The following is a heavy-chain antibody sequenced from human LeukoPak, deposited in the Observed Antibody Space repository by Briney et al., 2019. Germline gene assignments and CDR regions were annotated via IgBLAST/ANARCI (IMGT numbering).Heavy chain of an antibody. D-gene: IGHD5-18*01. CDR2: INHSGST. V-gene: IGHV4-34*01. J-gene: IGHJ3*02. Sequence: SETLSLTCAVYGGSFSGYYWSWIRQPSGKGLEWIGEINHSGSTNYNPSLKSRVTISVDTSKNQFSLKLSSVTAADTAVYYCASGGYSYGADAADAFDIWGQGTMVTVSS. CDR1: GGSFSGYY. CDR3: ASGGYSYGADAADAFDI.